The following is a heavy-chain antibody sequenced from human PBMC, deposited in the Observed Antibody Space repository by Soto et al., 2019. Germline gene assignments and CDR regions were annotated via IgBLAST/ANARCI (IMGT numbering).Heavy chain of an antibody. CDR1: QFTFSYYA. D-gene: IGHD6-6*01. CDR2: ISGAGGST. V-gene: IGHV3-23*01. Sequence: EVQLLESGGGLVQPGGSLRLSCAASQFTFSYYAMGWVRQAPGKVREWVSLISGAGGSTNYADSVKGRFGIYRDNSENTLYLQMNSLSAEDTAVYYCAKGRPPFDLWGRGTLVIVSS. J-gene: IGHJ2*01. CDR3: AKGRPPFDL.